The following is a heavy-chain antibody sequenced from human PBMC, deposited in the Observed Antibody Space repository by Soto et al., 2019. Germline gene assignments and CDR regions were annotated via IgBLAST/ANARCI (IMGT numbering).Heavy chain of an antibody. CDR1: GFTFSSYA. J-gene: IGHJ6*02. CDR2: ISYDGSNK. Sequence: GGSLRLSCAASGFTFSSYAMHWVRQAPGKGLEWVAVISYDGSNKYYADSVKGRFTISRDNSKNTLYLQMNSLRAEDTAVYYCARDLPASGSYSLAVYYYGMDVWGQGTTVTVSS. CDR3: ARDLPASGSYSLAVYYYGMDV. V-gene: IGHV3-30-3*01. D-gene: IGHD1-26*01.